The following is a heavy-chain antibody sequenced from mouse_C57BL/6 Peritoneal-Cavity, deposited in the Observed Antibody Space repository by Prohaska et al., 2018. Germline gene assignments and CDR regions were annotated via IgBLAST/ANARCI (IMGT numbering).Heavy chain of an antibody. CDR1: GIDFSRYW. V-gene: IGHV4-1*01. D-gene: IGHD1-2*01. CDR3: ASINSYAMDY. J-gene: IGHJ4*01. CDR2: MNPDSSTI. Sequence: EVKLLQSGGGLVQPGGSLKLSCAASGIDFSRYWMSWVRRAPGKGLEWIGEMNPDSSTINYAPSLKDKFIISRDNAKNTLYLQMSKVRSEDTALYYCASINSYAMDYWGQGTSVTVSS.